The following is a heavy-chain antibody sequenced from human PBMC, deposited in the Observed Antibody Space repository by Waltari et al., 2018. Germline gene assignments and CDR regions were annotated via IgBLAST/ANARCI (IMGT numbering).Heavy chain of an antibody. J-gene: IGHJ6*02. Sequence: QVQLQQWGAGLLKPSETLSLTCAVYGGSFSGYYWSWIRQPPGKGLEWIGEINHSGSTNYNPSLKGRVTISVDTSKNQFSLKLSSVTAADTAVYYCARGGDIVVVPADLYGMDVWGQGTTVTVSS. CDR1: GGSFSGYY. V-gene: IGHV4-34*01. CDR3: ARGGDIVVVPADLYGMDV. D-gene: IGHD2-2*01. CDR2: INHSGST.